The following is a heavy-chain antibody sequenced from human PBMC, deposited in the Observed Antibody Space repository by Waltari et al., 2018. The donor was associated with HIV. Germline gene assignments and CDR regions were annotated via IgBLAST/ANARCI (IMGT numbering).Heavy chain of an antibody. J-gene: IGHJ6*02. Sequence: EVQLVESGGGLVQPGGSLRLSCAASGFTVRSHYMSWVRQAPGKGLEWVSVIYSGGSTYYADSVKGRFTISRDNSKNTLYLQMNSLRAEDTAVYYCARDSAADGMDVWGQGTTVTVSS. D-gene: IGHD6-13*01. CDR1: GFTVRSHY. V-gene: IGHV3-66*01. CDR3: ARDSAADGMDV. CDR2: IYSGGST.